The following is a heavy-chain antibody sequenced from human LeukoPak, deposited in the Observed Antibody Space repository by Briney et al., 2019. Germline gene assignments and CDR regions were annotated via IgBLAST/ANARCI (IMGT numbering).Heavy chain of an antibody. CDR1: GGSISSVGYC. J-gene: IGHJ5*02. CDR3: ARRSEYHWFDP. D-gene: IGHD2-2*01. Sequence: SETLSLTCTVSGGSISSVGYCWSWIRQHPGKGLEWLGYIYYSGSTYYNPSLKSRVTISVDTSRNQFSLRLSSVTAADTAVYYCARRSEYHWFDPWGQGTLVTVSS. CDR2: IYYSGST. V-gene: IGHV4-31*03.